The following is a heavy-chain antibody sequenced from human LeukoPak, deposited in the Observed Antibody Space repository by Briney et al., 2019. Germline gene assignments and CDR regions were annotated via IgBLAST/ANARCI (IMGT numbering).Heavy chain of an antibody. CDR1: GFTFSSYS. D-gene: IGHD3-22*01. V-gene: IGHV3-21*04. Sequence: GGSLRLSCAASGFTFSSYSMNWVRQAPGKGLEWVSSISSSSSYIYYADSVKGRFTISRDNSKNTLHLQMNSLRAEDTAVYYCARDQYDRSRRTGAFDIWGQGTMVTVSS. CDR3: ARDQYDRSRRTGAFDI. J-gene: IGHJ3*02. CDR2: ISSSSSYI.